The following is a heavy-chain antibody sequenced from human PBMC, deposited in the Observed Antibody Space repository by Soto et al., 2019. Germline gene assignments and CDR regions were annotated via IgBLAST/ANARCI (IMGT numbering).Heavy chain of an antibody. Sequence: GGSLRLSCAASGFTFSSYSMNWVRQAPGKGLEWVSSISSSSYIYYADSVKGRFTISRDNAKNSLYLQMNSLRAEDTAVYYCARDYTGYSSSWYAFDIWGQGTMVTVSS. CDR1: GFTFSSYS. J-gene: IGHJ3*02. V-gene: IGHV3-21*01. CDR2: ISSSSYI. CDR3: ARDYTGYSSSWYAFDI. D-gene: IGHD6-13*01.